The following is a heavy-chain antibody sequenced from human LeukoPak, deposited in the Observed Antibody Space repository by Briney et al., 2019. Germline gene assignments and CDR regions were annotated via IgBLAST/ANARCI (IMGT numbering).Heavy chain of an antibody. CDR3: ARDQRASPAAADY. Sequence: GGSLRLSCAASGFTFSSYEMIWVRQPPGTGLEWVSYIGGSGRTIFYADSVKGRFTISRDNAKNSLYLQMNSLRAEDTAVYYCARDQRASPAAADYWGQGTLVIVSS. CDR2: IGGSGRTI. V-gene: IGHV3-48*03. CDR1: GFTFSSYE. D-gene: IGHD2-15*01. J-gene: IGHJ4*02.